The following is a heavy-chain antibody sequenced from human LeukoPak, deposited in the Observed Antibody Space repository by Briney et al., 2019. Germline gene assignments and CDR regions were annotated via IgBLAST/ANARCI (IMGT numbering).Heavy chain of an antibody. Sequence: GGSLRLSCAASGFTFSSYAMSWVRQAPGKGLEGVANIKQDGSQKYFVDSVEGRFTISRDNAKNSLYLQMNSLRAEDTAVYYCAREADYGGSEVFDYWGQGTLVTVSS. CDR2: IKQDGSQK. D-gene: IGHD4-23*01. J-gene: IGHJ4*02. CDR1: GFTFSSYA. CDR3: AREADYGGSEVFDY. V-gene: IGHV3-7*01.